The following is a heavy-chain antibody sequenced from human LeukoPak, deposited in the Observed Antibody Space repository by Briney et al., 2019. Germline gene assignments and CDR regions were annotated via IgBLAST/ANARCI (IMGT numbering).Heavy chain of an antibody. V-gene: IGHV4-39*01. CDR3: SRGFEEWGGADS. J-gene: IGHJ4*02. D-gene: IGHD3-10*01. Sequence: SETLSLTCTVSGVSVRSRGFSWGWIRQPPGKGLEWIATISSNGTTYYNPSVRSRITISVDTSKNQFSVKLRRVAAADTAVYYCSRGFEEWGGADSWGQGTLVTVSS. CDR1: GVSVRSRGFS. CDR2: ISSNGTT.